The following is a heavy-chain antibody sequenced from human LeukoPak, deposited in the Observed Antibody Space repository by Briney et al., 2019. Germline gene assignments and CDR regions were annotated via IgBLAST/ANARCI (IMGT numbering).Heavy chain of an antibody. CDR2: ISVDGSNE. CDR1: GFTFSSYG. CDR3: ARCLGYGSGSYRGLDAFDI. V-gene: IGHV3-30*03. D-gene: IGHD3-10*01. Sequence: QAGGSLRLSCAASGFTFSSYGMHWVRQAPGKGLEWVAVISVDGSNEYYADSVKGRFTISRDNSKNTLFLQMNSLRPEDTAMYYCARCLGYGSGSYRGLDAFDIWGQGTMVTVSS. J-gene: IGHJ3*02.